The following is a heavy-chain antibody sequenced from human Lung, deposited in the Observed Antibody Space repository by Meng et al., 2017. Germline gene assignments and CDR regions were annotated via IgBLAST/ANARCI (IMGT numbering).Heavy chain of an antibody. CDR2: INHSGSP. CDR1: GGSFSDYY. J-gene: IGHJ4*02. CDR3: ARGPTTMAHDFDY. D-gene: IGHD1-26*01. Sequence: QGRVNEWGAGMLEPSETMSHTCVVSGGSFSDYYWSWIRQPPGKGLEWIGEINHSGSPTFPPSLASRPTISVDTSQNNLSLKLSSVTAADSAVYYCARGPTTMAHDFDYWGQGTLVTVSS. V-gene: IGHV4-34*01.